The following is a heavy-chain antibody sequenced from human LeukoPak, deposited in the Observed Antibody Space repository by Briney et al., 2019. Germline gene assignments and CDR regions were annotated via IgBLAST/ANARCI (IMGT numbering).Heavy chain of an antibody. CDR3: ARFNSSSFYFGMDV. D-gene: IGHD6-13*01. V-gene: IGHV3-11*01. CDR1: GGSFSDYY. Sequence: LSLTCAVFGGSFSDYYMSWIRQAPGKGLEWVSYISSSGSTIYYADSVKGRFTISRDNAKNSLYLQMNSLRAEDTAVYYCARFNSSSFYFGMDVWGQGTTVTVSS. CDR2: ISSSGSTI. J-gene: IGHJ6*02.